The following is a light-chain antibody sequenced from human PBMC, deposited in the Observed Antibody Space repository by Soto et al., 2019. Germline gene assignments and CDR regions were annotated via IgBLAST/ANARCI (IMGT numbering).Light chain of an antibody. CDR1: QSVSSN. J-gene: IGKJ1*01. CDR3: QQYTSWSPWT. CDR2: GAS. V-gene: IGKV3-15*01. Sequence: EIEMTQSPSTLSASPGERATLSCRASQSVSSNLAWFQQKPGQAPSLLIYGASTRATGIPARFSGSGSGTEFTLTISSLLSEDFAVYYCQQYTSWSPWTFGPGTKVEIK.